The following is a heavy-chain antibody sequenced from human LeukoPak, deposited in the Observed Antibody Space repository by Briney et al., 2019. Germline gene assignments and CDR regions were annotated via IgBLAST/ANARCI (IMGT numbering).Heavy chain of an antibody. V-gene: IGHV3-21*01. Sequence: PGGSLRLSCAASGFTFSTYTVSWVRQAPGKGLEWVSSISSSSTYVYYADSVKGRFTISRDNAKNSLYLQMNSLRAEDTAVYYCARVAGYCSSTSNCYFDYWGQGTLVTVSS. CDR3: ARVAGYCSSTSNCYFDY. J-gene: IGHJ4*02. D-gene: IGHD2/OR15-2a*01. CDR2: ISSSSTYV. CDR1: GFTFSTYT.